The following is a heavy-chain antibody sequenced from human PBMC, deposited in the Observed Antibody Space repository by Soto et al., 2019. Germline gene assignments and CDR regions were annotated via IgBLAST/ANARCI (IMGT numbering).Heavy chain of an antibody. D-gene: IGHD6-25*01. J-gene: IGHJ4*02. CDR3: ARSKPERLLGRLYSFDY. V-gene: IGHV4-31*03. Sequence: TLSLTCRVSVGSISSGGYDWSWIRQHPGKGLEWIGYIYYSGSTYYNPSLKSRVTISVDTSKNQFSLKLSSVTAADTAVYYCARSKPERLLGRLYSFDYWGQGTLVTASS. CDR2: IYYSGST. CDR1: VGSISSGGYD.